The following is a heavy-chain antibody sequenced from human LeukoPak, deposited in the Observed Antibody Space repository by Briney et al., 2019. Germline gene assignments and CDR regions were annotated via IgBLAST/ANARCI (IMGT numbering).Heavy chain of an antibody. CDR3: VRERFHGSGAPRYDY. J-gene: IGHJ4*02. Sequence: PGGSLRLSCAASGFTFDDYGLSWVRHAPGKGLEWVSGINWNGGSTGYADSVKGRFTISRDNAKKSLYLQMHSLRAEDTAVYYCVRERFHGSGAPRYDYWGQGTLVTVSS. D-gene: IGHD3-10*01. CDR1: GFTFDDYG. CDR2: INWNGGST. V-gene: IGHV3-20*04.